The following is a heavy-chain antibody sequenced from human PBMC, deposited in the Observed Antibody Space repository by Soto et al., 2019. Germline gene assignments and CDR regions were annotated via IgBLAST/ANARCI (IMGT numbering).Heavy chain of an antibody. CDR2: IIPILGIA. Sequence: QVQLVQSGAEVKKPGSSVKVSCKASGGTFSSYTISWVRQAPGQGLEWMGRIIPILGIANYAQKFQGRVTITADKSTSTAYMELSSLRSEDTAVYYCARVGIAVAGTERYYVDYWGQGTLVTVSS. D-gene: IGHD6-19*01. J-gene: IGHJ4*02. V-gene: IGHV1-69*02. CDR1: GGTFSSYT. CDR3: ARVGIAVAGTERYYVDY.